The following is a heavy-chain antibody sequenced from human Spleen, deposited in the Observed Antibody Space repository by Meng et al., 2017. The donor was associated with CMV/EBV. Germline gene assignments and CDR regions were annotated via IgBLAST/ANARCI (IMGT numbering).Heavy chain of an antibody. CDR1: GFSLSRSGVG. Sequence: TALEDPGPPVVNPTQTLTLTCTFSGFSLSRSGVGVGWSRQPPAKALEWLAIDYWDDDKRYSPSLKTRLTITKDTSKNQVVLTMTNMDPVDTATYYCAHSPYYGSGSYSFDYWGQGTLVTVSS. CDR3: AHSPYYGSGSYSFDY. V-gene: IGHV2-5*02. J-gene: IGHJ4*02. CDR2: DYWDDDK. D-gene: IGHD3-10*01.